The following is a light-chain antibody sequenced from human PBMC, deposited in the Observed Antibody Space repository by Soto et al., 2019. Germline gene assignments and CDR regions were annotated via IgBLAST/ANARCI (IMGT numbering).Light chain of an antibody. CDR2: AAS. CDR1: QGISSY. Sequence: IQLTQSPSSLSASVGDRVTITCRASQGISSYLAWYQQKPEKAPKLLIYAASTLQSGVPSRFSGSGSGTDFTLTISSLQPEDCATYYCQQLNSYPRTFGPGTKVDIK. V-gene: IGKV1-9*01. J-gene: IGKJ3*01. CDR3: QQLNSYPRT.